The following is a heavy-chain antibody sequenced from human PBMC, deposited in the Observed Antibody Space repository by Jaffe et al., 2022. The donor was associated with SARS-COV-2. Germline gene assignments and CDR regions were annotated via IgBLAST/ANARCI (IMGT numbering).Heavy chain of an antibody. V-gene: IGHV1-69*01. CDR2: IIPLFRVP. D-gene: IGHD6-19*01. CDR3: AGDPGGVAGTGLGGFDT. J-gene: IGHJ3*02. Sequence: QVQLVQSGAEVRKPGSSVKVSCKTTGGTFNKYTISWVRQAPGQGLEWMGGIIPLFRVPKYAPKFQGRVTIAADESTGTAYMDLSSLRFDDTAVYYCAGDPGGVAGTGLGGFDTWGQGTMVTVSS. CDR1: GGTFNKYT.